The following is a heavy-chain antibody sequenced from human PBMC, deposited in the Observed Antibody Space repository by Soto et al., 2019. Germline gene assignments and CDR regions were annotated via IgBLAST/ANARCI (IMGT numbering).Heavy chain of an antibody. CDR1: GYTFTSYG. Sequence: ASVKVSCKASGYTFTSYGISWVRQAPGQGLEWMGWISAYNGNTNYAQKLQGRVTMTTDTSTCTAYMELRSLRSDDTAVYYCARALYYYDSSGYYPDYWGQGTLVTVSS. D-gene: IGHD3-22*01. V-gene: IGHV1-18*01. CDR2: ISAYNGNT. J-gene: IGHJ4*02. CDR3: ARALYYYDSSGYYPDY.